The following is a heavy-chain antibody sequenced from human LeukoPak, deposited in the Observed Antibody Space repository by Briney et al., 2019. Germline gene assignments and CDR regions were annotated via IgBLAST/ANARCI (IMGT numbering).Heavy chain of an antibody. V-gene: IGHV1-24*01. Sequence: ASVKVSCKVSGYTLTELSMHWVRQAPGKGLEWMGGFDPEDGETIYAQKFQGRVTMTEDASTDTAYMELSSLRSEDTAVYYCATERLWFGEVGAFDIWGQGTMVTVSS. D-gene: IGHD3-10*01. CDR1: GYTLTELS. CDR3: ATERLWFGEVGAFDI. J-gene: IGHJ3*02. CDR2: FDPEDGET.